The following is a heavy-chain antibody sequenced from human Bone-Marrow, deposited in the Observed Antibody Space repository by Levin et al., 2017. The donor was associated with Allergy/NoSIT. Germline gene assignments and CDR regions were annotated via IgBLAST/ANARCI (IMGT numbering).Heavy chain of an antibody. CDR1: GFIFSNYA. CDR2: ISGSGGNT. V-gene: IGHV3-23*01. J-gene: IGHJ4*02. D-gene: IGHD3-22*01. Sequence: GGSLRLSCAASGFIFSNYAMNWVRQAPGKGLERVSQISGSGGNTYYADSVKGRFTFSRDNSKNTLYLQMNSLRAEDTAVYYCAGYDTSAYHSPYDYWGPGTLVTVSS. CDR3: AGYDTSAYHSPYDY.